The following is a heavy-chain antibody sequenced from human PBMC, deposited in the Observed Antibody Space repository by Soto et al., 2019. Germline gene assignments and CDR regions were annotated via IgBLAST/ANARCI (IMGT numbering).Heavy chain of an antibody. CDR1: DGSMNSGGYY. J-gene: IGHJ4*02. CDR2: VHSSGAN. CDR3: LRGTDKDDSSFWPR. V-gene: IGHV4-31*03. D-gene: IGHD6-6*01. Sequence: PSETLSLTCSVSDGSMNSGGYYSRWIRQLPGKGLEWIEFVHSSGANLSSPYLKRRVSISIETSKNQFSWKLSSVTAAATAVYHCLRGTDKDDSSFWPRWGQGTPVTVSS.